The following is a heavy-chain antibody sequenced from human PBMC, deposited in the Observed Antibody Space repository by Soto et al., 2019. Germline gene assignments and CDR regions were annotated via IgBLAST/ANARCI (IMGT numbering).Heavy chain of an antibody. V-gene: IGHV4-38-2*02. J-gene: IGHJ4*02. CDR3: AREGLRYFDSSGYYSGPPLDY. Sequence: SETLSLTCAVSGFSITSGYFWGWIRQPPGKGLEWIGIIFHTGTTHYSPSLKSRATIFLDRSKNQFSLKLTSVTAADTAIYYCAREGLRYFDSSGYYSGPPLDYWGQGARVT. CDR2: IFHTGTT. D-gene: IGHD3-22*01. CDR1: GFSITSGYF.